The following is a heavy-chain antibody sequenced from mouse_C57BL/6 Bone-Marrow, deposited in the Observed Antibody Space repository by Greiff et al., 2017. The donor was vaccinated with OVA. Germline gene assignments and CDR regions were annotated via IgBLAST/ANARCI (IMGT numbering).Heavy chain of an antibody. D-gene: IGHD3-2*02. Sequence: VQLKESGPGMVKPSQSLSLTCTVTGYSITSGYDWHWIRHFPGNKLEWMGYISYSGSTNYNPSLKSRISITHDTSKNHFFLKLNSVTTEDTATYYCARDQGDGGFAYWGQGTLVTVSA. V-gene: IGHV3-1*01. CDR2: ISYSGST. CDR3: ARDQGDGGFAY. CDR1: GYSITSGYD. J-gene: IGHJ3*01.